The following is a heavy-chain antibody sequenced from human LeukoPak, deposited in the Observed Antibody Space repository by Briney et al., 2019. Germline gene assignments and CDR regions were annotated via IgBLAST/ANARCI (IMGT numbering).Heavy chain of an antibody. CDR2: IKQDGSEK. J-gene: IGHJ5*02. Sequence: GGSLRLSCAASGFTFSSYWMSWVRQAPGKGLEWVANIKQDGSEKYYVDSVKGRFTISRDNAKNSLYLQMNSLRAEDTAVYYCARGGSSSMGYWFDPWGQGTLVTVSS. D-gene: IGHD6-6*01. V-gene: IGHV3-7*01. CDR1: GFTFSSYW. CDR3: ARGGSSSMGYWFDP.